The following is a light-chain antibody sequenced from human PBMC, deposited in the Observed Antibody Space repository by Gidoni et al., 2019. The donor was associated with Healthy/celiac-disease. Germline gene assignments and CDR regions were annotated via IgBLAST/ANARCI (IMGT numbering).Light chain of an antibody. V-gene: IGKV3-20*01. Sequence: EIVLTQSPGTLSLSPGERATLSCRASQSVSSSYLAWYQQKPGQAPRLLIYGASSRATGIPDRFSGSGSGTDFTLTISRLEPEDFAVYYCQQYGSSPSFTFXHXTKVDIK. CDR2: GAS. CDR3: QQYGSSPSFT. J-gene: IGKJ3*01. CDR1: QSVSSSY.